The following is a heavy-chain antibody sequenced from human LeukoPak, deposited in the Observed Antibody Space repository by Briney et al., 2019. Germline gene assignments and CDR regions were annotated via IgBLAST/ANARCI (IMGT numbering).Heavy chain of an antibody. CDR1: GYSFPSYW. J-gene: IGHJ4*02. D-gene: IGHD6-6*01. V-gene: IGHV5-51*01. CDR3: TPSSTPPPRFDS. Sequence: GESLKISCKGSGYSFPSYWIAWVRQMPGKGLEWMGIIYPGDSDTRYSPSFQGQVTISADKSISTAYLQWSSLKASDTAIYYCTPSSTPPPRFDSWGQGTLVTVSS. CDR2: IYPGDSDT.